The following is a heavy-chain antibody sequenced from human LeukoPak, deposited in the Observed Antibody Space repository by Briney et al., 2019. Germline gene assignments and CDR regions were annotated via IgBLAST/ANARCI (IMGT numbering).Heavy chain of an antibody. CDR3: ARAPFHDYGDV. CDR1: GFTFSSYD. V-gene: IGHV3-13*01. J-gene: IGHJ4*02. Sequence: GGSLRLSCAASGFTFSSYDMHWVRQATGKGLEWVSAIGTAGDTYYPGSVKGRFTISRENAKNSLYLQMNSLRAGDTAVYYCARAPFHDYGDVWGQGTLVTVSS. CDR2: IGTAGDT.